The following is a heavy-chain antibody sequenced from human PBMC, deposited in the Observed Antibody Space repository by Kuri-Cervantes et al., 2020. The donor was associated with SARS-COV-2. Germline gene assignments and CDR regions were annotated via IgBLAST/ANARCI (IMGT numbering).Heavy chain of an antibody. V-gene: IGHV3-15*01. CDR3: TPDRWEEGG. CDR2: IQGKIDGGTS. Sequence: GGSLRLSCVASGFTLSNYAMHWVRQAPGKGLEWVGRIQGKIDGGTSDYAAPVKGRFTISRDDSKNTLYLQMNSLKTEDTGVYYCTPDRWEEGGWGQGTLVTVSS. CDR1: GFTLSNYA. J-gene: IGHJ4*02. D-gene: IGHD1-26*01.